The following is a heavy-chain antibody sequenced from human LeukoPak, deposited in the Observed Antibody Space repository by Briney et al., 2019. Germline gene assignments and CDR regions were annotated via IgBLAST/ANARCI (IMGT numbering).Heavy chain of an antibody. V-gene: IGHV3-53*01. CDR2: IYSGGST. CDR1: GFTFSSHG. J-gene: IGHJ4*02. D-gene: IGHD3-10*01. Sequence: QSGGSLRLSCAASGFTFSSHGMNWVRQAPGKGLEWVSVIYSGGSTYYADSVKGRFTISRDNSKNTLYLQMNSLRADDTAVYYCAKDSSTYYYGSGSYGGSVDYWGQGTLVTVSS. CDR3: AKDSSTYYYGSGSYGGSVDY.